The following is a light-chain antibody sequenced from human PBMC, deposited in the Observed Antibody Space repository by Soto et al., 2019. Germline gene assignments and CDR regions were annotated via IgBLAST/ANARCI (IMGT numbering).Light chain of an antibody. CDR3: QKRSNWLIT. J-gene: IGKJ5*01. Sequence: EIVLTQSPATLSLSPGERATLSCRASQSVSSYLAWYQQKPGQAPRLLIYDASNRATGITARFSGSGSGTDFTLTISSLEPEDFAVYYCQKRSNWLITFGQWTRLEIK. CDR2: DAS. V-gene: IGKV3-11*01. CDR1: QSVSSY.